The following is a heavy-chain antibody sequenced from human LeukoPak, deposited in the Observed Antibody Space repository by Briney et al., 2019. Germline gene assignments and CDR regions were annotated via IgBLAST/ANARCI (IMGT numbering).Heavy chain of an antibody. V-gene: IGHV3-33*01. J-gene: IGHJ4*02. CDR1: GFTFSNYA. CDR3: AREAQGFDY. Sequence: GGSLRLSCAASGFTFSNYAMHWVRQAPGKGLEWVTVIWYDGSNNYYADSVMGRFTISRDNSRNMLYLQMNSLRAEDTAVYYCAREAQGFDYWGQGTLVTVSS. CDR2: IWYDGSNN.